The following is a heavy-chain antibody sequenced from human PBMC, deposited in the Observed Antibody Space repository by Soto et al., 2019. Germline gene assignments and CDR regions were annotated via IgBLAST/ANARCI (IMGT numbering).Heavy chain of an antibody. V-gene: IGHV3-23*01. Sequence: GGSLRLSCAASGFIFSDFAMSWVRQAPGKGLEWVSALSGSGSSTYYADSVKGRFTISRDNLKNTVSLQMNNLTAEDTAVYYCAKGGVTRSYYYAMDVWGQGTTVT. J-gene: IGHJ6*02. CDR1: GFIFSDFA. CDR2: LSGSGSST. CDR3: AKGGVTRSYYYAMDV.